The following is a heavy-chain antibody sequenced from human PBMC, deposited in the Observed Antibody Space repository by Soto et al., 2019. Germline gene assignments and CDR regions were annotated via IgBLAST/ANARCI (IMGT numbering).Heavy chain of an antibody. CDR2: IYWDDDE. J-gene: IGHJ4*02. CDR3: SHSSKPGGMFDY. V-gene: IGHV2-5*02. Sequence: QITLKESGPTLVKPTQTLTLTCTFSGFSLSTSGVGVGWIRQPPGKALEWLALIYWDDDERYSPSLRSRLTITKDTSKNQVVLTMTNIDPVDTATYYCSHSSKPGGMFDYCGQGTLVTVSS. D-gene: IGHD1-1*01. CDR1: GFSLSTSGVG.